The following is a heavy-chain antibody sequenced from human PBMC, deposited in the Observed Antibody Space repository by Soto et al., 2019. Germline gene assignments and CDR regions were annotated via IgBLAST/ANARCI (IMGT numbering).Heavy chain of an antibody. CDR3: ARARGFSYGYCDY. CDR2: IYYGGST. V-gene: IGHV4-39*01. CDR1: GGSVSSSPYY. D-gene: IGHD5-18*01. Sequence: PSETLSLTCTVSGGSVSSSPYYWVWIRQPPGKGLEYIGNIYYGGSTYYSPSLKSRVTISVDTSTNQFSLKLSSVTAADTAVYYCARARGFSYGYCDYWGRGTLVTVS. J-gene: IGHJ4*02.